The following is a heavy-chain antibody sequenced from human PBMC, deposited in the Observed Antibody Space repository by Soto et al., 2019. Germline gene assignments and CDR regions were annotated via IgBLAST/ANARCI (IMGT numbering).Heavy chain of an antibody. V-gene: IGHV3-48*02. CDR3: ARGGADRPDY. J-gene: IGHJ4*02. D-gene: IGHD6-6*01. CDR1: GFSFSNYG. Sequence: EVQLVESGGGLVQLGGSLRLSCAACGFSFSNYGMNWVRQAPGKGPEWVSYISSSSSNINYANSVKGRFTISRDNSKSSLYLQMNSLRDEDTAVYYCARGGADRPDYWGQGTLVTVSS. CDR2: ISSSSSNI.